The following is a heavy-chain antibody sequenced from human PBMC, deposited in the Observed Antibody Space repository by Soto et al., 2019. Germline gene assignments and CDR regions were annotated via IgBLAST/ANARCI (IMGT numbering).Heavy chain of an antibody. V-gene: IGHV1-69*13. J-gene: IGHJ6*02. CDR2: IIPIFGTA. CDR1: GGTFSSYA. CDR3: ARARTTVGYYYYYGMDV. D-gene: IGHD4-17*01. Sequence: EASVKVSCKASGGTFSSYAISWVRQAPGQGLEWMGGIIPIFGTANYAQKFQGRVTITADESTSTAYMELSSLRSEDTAVYYCARARTTVGYYYYYGMDVWGQGTTVTVSS.